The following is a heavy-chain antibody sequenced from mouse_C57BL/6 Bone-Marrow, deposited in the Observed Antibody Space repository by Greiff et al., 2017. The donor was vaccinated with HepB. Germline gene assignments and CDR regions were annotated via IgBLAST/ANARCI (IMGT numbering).Heavy chain of an antibody. J-gene: IGHJ1*03. CDR1: GFTFTDYY. CDR2: IRNKANGYTT. Sequence: EVKVIESGGGLVQPGGSLSLSCAASGFTFTDYYMSWVRQPPGKALEWLGFIRNKANGYTTEYSASVKGRFTISRDNSQSILYLQMNALRAEDSATYYCARYIGTRWYFDVWGTGTTVTVSS. CDR3: ARYIGTRWYFDV. D-gene: IGHD4-1*01. V-gene: IGHV7-3*01.